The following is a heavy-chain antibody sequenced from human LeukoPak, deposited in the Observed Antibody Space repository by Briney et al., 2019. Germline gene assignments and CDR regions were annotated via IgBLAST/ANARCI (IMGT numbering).Heavy chain of an antibody. V-gene: IGHV4-61*02. D-gene: IGHD3-3*01. CDR3: ARGRSGMTIFGVVITEAYNWFDP. CDR1: GDSISSGDYY. Sequence: SETLSLTCTVSGDSISSGDYYWSWIRQPAGKGLEWIGRISSSGSTNYNPSLKSRVTISVDTSKNQFSLKLSSVTAADTAVYYCARGRSGMTIFGVVITEAYNWFDPWGQGTLVTVSS. J-gene: IGHJ5*02. CDR2: ISSSGST.